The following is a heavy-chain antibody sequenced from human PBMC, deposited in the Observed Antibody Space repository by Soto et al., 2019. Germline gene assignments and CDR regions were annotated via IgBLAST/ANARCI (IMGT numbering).Heavy chain of an antibody. CDR2: ISSSSSVI. J-gene: IGHJ5*02. CDR3: ARGFTSLQTQRGS. D-gene: IGHD1-1*01. CDR1: GFTFSTYA. Sequence: PVGSLRLSCAASGFTFSTYAMNWVRQAPGKGLEWISYISSSSSVIYYADSVKGRFTISRDNANNSLYLQMNSLRDEDTAVYYCARGFTSLQTQRGSWGQGTLVTVSS. V-gene: IGHV3-48*02.